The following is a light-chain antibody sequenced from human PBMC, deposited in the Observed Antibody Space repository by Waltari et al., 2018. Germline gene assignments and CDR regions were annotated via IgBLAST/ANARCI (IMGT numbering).Light chain of an antibody. V-gene: IGKV3-20*01. Sequence: EVILTQSPDTLSLSPGARATLSCRASQNITNNYLAWYQQKPGLAPRPLIYDSTSRATGVPDRFSGIGSGTDFTLTIGRLEPEDYAVYYCQQYENSPLTFGGGTQVETK. CDR3: QQYENSPLT. J-gene: IGKJ4*01. CDR2: DST. CDR1: QNITNNY.